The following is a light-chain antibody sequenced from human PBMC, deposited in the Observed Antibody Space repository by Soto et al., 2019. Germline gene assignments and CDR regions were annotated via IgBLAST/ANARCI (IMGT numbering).Light chain of an antibody. CDR2: QDS. V-gene: IGLV3-1*01. Sequence: SYELTQPPSMSESPGQTASITCSGEKLGNKFVCWYQQKPGQSPVVVIYQDSRRPSGIPERFSGSNSGNTATLTISGTQAMDEADYYCQAWDSRHVVFGGGTKLTVL. J-gene: IGLJ2*01. CDR3: QAWDSRHVV. CDR1: KLGNKF.